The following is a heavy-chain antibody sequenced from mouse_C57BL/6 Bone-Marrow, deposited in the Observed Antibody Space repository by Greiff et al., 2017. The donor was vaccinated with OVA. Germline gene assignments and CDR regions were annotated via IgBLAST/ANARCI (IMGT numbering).Heavy chain of an antibody. CDR1: GFTFSSYA. Sequence: EVKLMESGGGLVKPGGSLKLSCAASGFTFSSYAMSWVRQTPEKRLEWVATISDGGSYTYYPDNVKGRFTISRDNAKNNLYLQMSHLKSEDTAMYYCARDLLLSHFDYWGQGTTLTVSS. CDR3: ARDLLLSHFDY. CDR2: ISDGGSYT. J-gene: IGHJ2*01. D-gene: IGHD2-1*01. V-gene: IGHV5-4*01.